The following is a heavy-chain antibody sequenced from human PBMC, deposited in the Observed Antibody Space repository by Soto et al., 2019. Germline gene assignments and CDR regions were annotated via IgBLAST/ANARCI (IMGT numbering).Heavy chain of an antibody. Sequence: QVQLVQSGAEVKKVGSSVKVSCKTSGGSLSTNAISWVRQAPGQGLEWMGAIIPMFGSPKYAQKFQGRVTISADNPTNTIYMEMISLTSADTAVYYGARGGFVAGLYNALDAWGQGTTVSVSS. V-gene: IGHV1-69*06. CDR1: GGSLSTNA. CDR2: IIPMFGSP. D-gene: IGHD6-19*01. J-gene: IGHJ6*02. CDR3: ARGGFVAGLYNALDA.